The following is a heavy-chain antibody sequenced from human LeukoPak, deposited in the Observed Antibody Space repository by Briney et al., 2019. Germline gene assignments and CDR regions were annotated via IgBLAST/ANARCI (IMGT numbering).Heavy chain of an antibody. CDR1: SYSISSGSY. CDR2: IFHSGNS. Sequence: SETLSLTCAVSSYSISSGSYWGWIRQSPGKGLEWVGSIFHSGNSYYNPSLKSRLTMSVNTSKNQFSLKLTSVTAADTALYYCARVTYVDDMLYQSFDYRGQGIVVTVSS. CDR3: ARVTYVDDMLYQSFDY. D-gene: IGHD4-17*01. J-gene: IGHJ4*02. V-gene: IGHV4-38-2*01.